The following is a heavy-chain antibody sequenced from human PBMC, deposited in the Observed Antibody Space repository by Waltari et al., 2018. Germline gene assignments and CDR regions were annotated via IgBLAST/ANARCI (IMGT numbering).Heavy chain of an antibody. Sequence: EVQLLESGGGLVQPGGSLRLSCAASGFTFSSSAMSWVRQAPGKGLEWVSAISGSGGSTYYADSVKGRFTISRDNSKNTLYLQMNSLRAEDTAVYYCAKGWSIVVVPAATDYWGQGTLVTVSS. CDR1: GFTFSSSA. V-gene: IGHV3-23*01. CDR3: AKGWSIVVVPAATDY. CDR2: ISGSGGST. D-gene: IGHD2-2*01. J-gene: IGHJ4*02.